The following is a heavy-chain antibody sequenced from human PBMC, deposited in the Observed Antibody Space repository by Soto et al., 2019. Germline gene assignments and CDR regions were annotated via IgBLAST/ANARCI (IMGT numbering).Heavy chain of an antibody. CDR3: ECGRQISNAFDI. D-gene: IGHD2-15*01. V-gene: IGHV1-2*02. Sequence: ASVKVSCKASGYTFTGYYMHWVRQAPGQGLEWMGWINPNSGGTNYAQKFQGRVTMTRDTSISTAYMGLSRLRSDDTAVYYCECGRQISNAFDIWGQGTMVTVSS. CDR2: INPNSGGT. CDR1: GYTFTGYY. J-gene: IGHJ3*02.